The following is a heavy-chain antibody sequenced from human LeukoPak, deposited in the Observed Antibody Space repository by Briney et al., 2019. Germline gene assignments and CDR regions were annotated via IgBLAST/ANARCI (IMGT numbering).Heavy chain of an antibody. CDR2: IYHSGST. Sequence: SETLSLTCAVSGYSISSGYYWGWIWQPPGKGLAGIGSIYHSGSTYYNPSLKSRVTISVDTSKNQFSLKLSSVTAADTAVYYCARSNYGYPDYWGQGTLVTVSS. V-gene: IGHV4-38-2*01. D-gene: IGHD5-18*01. CDR3: ARSNYGYPDY. J-gene: IGHJ4*02. CDR1: GYSISSGYY.